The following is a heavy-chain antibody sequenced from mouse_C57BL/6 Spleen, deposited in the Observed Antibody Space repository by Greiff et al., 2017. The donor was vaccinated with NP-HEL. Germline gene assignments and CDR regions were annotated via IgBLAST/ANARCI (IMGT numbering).Heavy chain of an antibody. Sequence: EVKLMESGGDLVQPGGSLKLSCAASGFTFSDYYMYWVRQTPEKRLEWVAYISNGGGSTYYPDTVKGRFTISRDNAKNTLYLQMSRLKSEDTAMYYCARQGDYAWFAYWGQGTLVTVSA. J-gene: IGHJ3*01. CDR1: GFTFSDYY. CDR2: ISNGGGST. CDR3: ARQGDYAWFAY. V-gene: IGHV5-12*01. D-gene: IGHD2-4*01.